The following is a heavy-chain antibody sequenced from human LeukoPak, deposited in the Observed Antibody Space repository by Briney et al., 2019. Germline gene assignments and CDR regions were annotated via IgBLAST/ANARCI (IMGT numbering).Heavy chain of an antibody. V-gene: IGHV4-59*01. Sequence: PSETLSLTCTVSGGSINNYYWSWIRQPPGKGLEWIGYISYSGSTNYKPSLKSRVTISVDTSKNQFSLKLSSVTAADTAVYYCARDQIGGSYHDYWGQGTLVTVSS. D-gene: IGHD1-26*01. J-gene: IGHJ4*03. CDR3: ARDQIGGSYHDY. CDR2: ISYSGST. CDR1: GGSINNYY.